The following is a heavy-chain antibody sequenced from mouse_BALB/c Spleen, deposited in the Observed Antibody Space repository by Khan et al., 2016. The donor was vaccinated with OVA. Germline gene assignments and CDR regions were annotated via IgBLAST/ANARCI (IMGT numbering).Heavy chain of an antibody. D-gene: IGHD1-2*01. CDR2: IWAGGST. CDR1: GFSLTSYG. CDR3: ASESPIYYYGYRTMDN. Sequence: QVQLKQSGPGLVAPSQNLSITCTVSGFSLTSYGVHWVRQPPGKGLDWLGVIWAGGSTSYNSALMSRLSISKDNSKSHVFLEMSSLQTDDTAMYYCASESPIYYYGYRTMDNWGQGTSVTVSS. J-gene: IGHJ4*01. V-gene: IGHV2-9*02.